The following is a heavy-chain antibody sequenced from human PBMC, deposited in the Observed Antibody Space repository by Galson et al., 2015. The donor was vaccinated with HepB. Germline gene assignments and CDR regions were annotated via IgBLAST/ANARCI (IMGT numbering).Heavy chain of an antibody. CDR3: ARDRVNSSSWYGWYYYYGMDV. D-gene: IGHD6-13*01. Sequence: SETLSLTCTVSGGSISSYYWSWIRQPPGKGLEWIGYIYYSGSTNYNPSLKSRVTISVDTSKNQFSLKLSSVTAADTAVYYCARDRVNSSSWYGWYYYYGMDVWGQGTTVTVSS. V-gene: IGHV4-59*01. CDR1: GGSISSYY. CDR2: IYYSGST. J-gene: IGHJ6*02.